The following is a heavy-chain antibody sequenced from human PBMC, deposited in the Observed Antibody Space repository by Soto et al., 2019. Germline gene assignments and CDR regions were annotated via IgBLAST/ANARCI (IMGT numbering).Heavy chain of an antibody. V-gene: IGHV3-74*01. Sequence: EVQLVEAGGGLVQPGGSLKLSCAASGFMFGAHWMHWVRQVPDKGLVFVARINLDGTKTNYADSVEGRFTISRDNAKKTLYLEMNSLRADDTAVYFCARELVHGYLDLWGQGDLVTVSS. D-gene: IGHD5-18*01. CDR1: GFMFGAHW. CDR3: ARELVHGYLDL. J-gene: IGHJ5*02. CDR2: INLDGTKT.